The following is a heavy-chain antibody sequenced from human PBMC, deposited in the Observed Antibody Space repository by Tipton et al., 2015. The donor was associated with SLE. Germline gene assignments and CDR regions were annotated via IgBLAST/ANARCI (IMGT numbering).Heavy chain of an antibody. V-gene: IGHV3-30*02. Sequence: SLRLSCAASGFTFSSYGMHWVRQAPGKGLEWVAFIRYDGSNKYYADSVKGRFTISRDNSKNTLYLQMNSLRAEDTAVYYCAKDQDYGGPGGMDVWGQGTTVTVS. CDR2: IRYDGSNK. D-gene: IGHD4-17*01. CDR3: AKDQDYGGPGGMDV. J-gene: IGHJ6*02. CDR1: GFTFSSYG.